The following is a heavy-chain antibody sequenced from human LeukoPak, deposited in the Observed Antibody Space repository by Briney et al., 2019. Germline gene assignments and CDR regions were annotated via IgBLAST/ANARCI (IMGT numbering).Heavy chain of an antibody. CDR2: IYSAGGT. Sequence: GGSLRLSCAASGFTVSSNYMSWVRQAPGKGPEWVSLIYSAGGTYYADSVKGRFTISRDNSKNTVYLQMNSLRAEDTAVYYCAREKSLWGQGTLVTVSS. CDR3: AREKSL. J-gene: IGHJ4*02. V-gene: IGHV3-53*01. CDR1: GFTVSSNY.